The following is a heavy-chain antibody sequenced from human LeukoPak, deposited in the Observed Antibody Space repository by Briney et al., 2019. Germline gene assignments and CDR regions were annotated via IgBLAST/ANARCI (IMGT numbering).Heavy chain of an antibody. CDR2: IYHSGST. D-gene: IGHD3-22*01. Sequence: SETLSLTCTVSGYSISSGYYWGWIRQPPGKGLEWIGSIYHSGSTYYNPSLKSRVTISVDTSKNQFSLKLSSVTAADTAFYYCARLITRGSYYFDFWGQGTLVTVSS. V-gene: IGHV4-38-2*02. CDR1: GYSISSGYY. J-gene: IGHJ4*02. CDR3: ARLITRGSYYFDF.